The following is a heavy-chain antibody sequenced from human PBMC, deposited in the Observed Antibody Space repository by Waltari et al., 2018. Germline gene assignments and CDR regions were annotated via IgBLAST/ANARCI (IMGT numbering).Heavy chain of an antibody. CDR3: ARAEMATINVVAFDI. V-gene: IGHV1-8*01. Sequence: QVQLVQSGAEVKKPGASVKVSCKASGYTFTSYDLNWVRQATGQGLEWMGWMNPNSSNTGYAQKCQGRVTMTRNTSISTAYMELSSLRSEDTAVYYCARAEMATINVVAFDIWGQGTMVTVSS. D-gene: IGHD5-12*01. CDR2: MNPNSSNT. J-gene: IGHJ3*02. CDR1: GYTFTSYD.